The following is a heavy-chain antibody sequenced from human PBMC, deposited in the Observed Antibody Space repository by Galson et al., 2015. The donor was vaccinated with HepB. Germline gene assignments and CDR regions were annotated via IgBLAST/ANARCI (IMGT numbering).Heavy chain of an antibody. V-gene: IGHV3-7*03. Sequence: SLRLSCAASGFAFRSYSMSWVRQAPGEGLEWVANICQDGSEGYYVDSVKGRFTISSDNAKNSRYLQMHSLRAEDTAIYDCARHGGLSLMIVVGGDYGLDVWGQGTTVTVSS. CDR1: GFAFRSYS. CDR2: ICQDGSEG. D-gene: IGHD3-22*01. CDR3: ARHGGLSLMIVVGGDYGLDV. J-gene: IGHJ6*02.